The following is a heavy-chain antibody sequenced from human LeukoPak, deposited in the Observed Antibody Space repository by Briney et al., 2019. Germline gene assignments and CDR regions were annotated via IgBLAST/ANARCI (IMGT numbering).Heavy chain of an antibody. Sequence: GESLKISCKGSGYSFTSYWISWVRQMPGKGLEWMGRIDPSDSCTNYSPSFQGHVTISADKSISTAYLQWSSLKASDTAMYYCARRNCSSTSCPFPFDPWGQGTLVTVSS. CDR2: IDPSDSCT. CDR3: ARRNCSSTSCPFPFDP. D-gene: IGHD2-2*01. CDR1: GYSFTSYW. J-gene: IGHJ5*02. V-gene: IGHV5-10-1*01.